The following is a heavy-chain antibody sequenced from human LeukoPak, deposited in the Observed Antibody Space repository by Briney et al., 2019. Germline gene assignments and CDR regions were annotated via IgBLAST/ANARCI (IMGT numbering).Heavy chain of an antibody. CDR2: IYHSGST. CDR3: ARGVYSSSQYYFDY. V-gene: IGHV4-38-2*02. D-gene: IGHD6-6*01. CDR1: GYSISSGYY. Sequence: PSETLSLTCTVSGYSISSGYYWGWIRQPPGKGLEWIGSIYHSGSTYYNPSLKSRVTISVDTSKNQFSLKLSSVTAADTAVYYCARGVYSSSQYYFDYWGQGTLVTVSS. J-gene: IGHJ4*02.